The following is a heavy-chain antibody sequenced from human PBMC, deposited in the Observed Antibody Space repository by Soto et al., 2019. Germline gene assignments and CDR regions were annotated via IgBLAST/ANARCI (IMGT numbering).Heavy chain of an antibody. CDR1: GYTFTSYW. V-gene: IGHV5-51*01. Sequence: PGESLKISCKGSGYTFTSYWIGWVRQMPGEGLEWMGVIYPSDSDIRYSPSFQGKVTISVDTSNNRFSLTLSSLTAADTAVYFCARLAYSGYLQTWGQGSLVTVSS. CDR3: ARLAYSGYLQT. D-gene: IGHD1-26*01. J-gene: IGHJ1*01. CDR2: IYPSDSDI.